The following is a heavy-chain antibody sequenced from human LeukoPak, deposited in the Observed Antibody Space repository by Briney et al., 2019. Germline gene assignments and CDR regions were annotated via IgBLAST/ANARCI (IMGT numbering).Heavy chain of an antibody. V-gene: IGHV5-51*01. CDR3: ARTRSSISYPYYYYYGMDV. CDR1: GYSFTSYW. Sequence: GESLKISCKGSGYSFTSYWIGWVRQMPGKGLEWMGIIYPGDSDTRYSPSFQGQVTISADKSISTAYLQWSSLKASDTAMYYCARTRSSISYPYYYYYGMDVWGQGTTVTVSS. CDR2: IYPGDSDT. D-gene: IGHD2-2*01. J-gene: IGHJ6*02.